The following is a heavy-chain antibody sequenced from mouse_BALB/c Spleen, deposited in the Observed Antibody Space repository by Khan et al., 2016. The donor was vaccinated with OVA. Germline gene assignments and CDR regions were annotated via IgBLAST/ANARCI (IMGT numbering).Heavy chain of an antibody. D-gene: IGHD2-12*01. Sequence: EVQLQESGPSLVKPSQTLSLTCSVTGDSITSGYWNWIRKFPENKLEYMGYIIYTGYTYYNPSLQSRISITRHTSKNPYSLQLNSVTDEDTATYYCARSTYRYAFVYWGQGTLVTVSA. CDR2: IIYTGYT. CDR3: ARSTYRYAFVY. V-gene: IGHV3-8*02. J-gene: IGHJ3*01. CDR1: GDSITSGY.